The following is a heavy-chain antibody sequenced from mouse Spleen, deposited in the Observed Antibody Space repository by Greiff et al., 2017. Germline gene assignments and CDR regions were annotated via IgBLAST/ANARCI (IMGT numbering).Heavy chain of an antibody. CDR3: ARGGWDSLEAMDY. D-gene: IGHD3-3*01. Sequence: QVQLKQPGAELVRPGSSVKLSCKASGYTFTSYWMHWVKQRPIQGLEWIGNIDPSDSETHYNQKFKDKATLTVDKSSSTAYMQLSSLTSEDSAVYYCARGGWDSLEAMDYWGQGTSVTVSS. J-gene: IGHJ4*01. CDR1: GYTFTSYW. V-gene: IGHV1-52*01. CDR2: IDPSDSET.